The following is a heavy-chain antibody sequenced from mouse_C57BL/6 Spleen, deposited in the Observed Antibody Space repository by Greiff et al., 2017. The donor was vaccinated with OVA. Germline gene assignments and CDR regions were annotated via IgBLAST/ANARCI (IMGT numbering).Heavy chain of an antibody. V-gene: IGHV1-82*01. D-gene: IGHD1-1*01. CDR1: GYAFSSSW. CDR3: ARTDYYGSVMDY. J-gene: IGHJ4*01. Sequence: VQLQQSGPELVKPGASVKISCKASGYAFSSSWMNWVKQRPGKGLEWIGRIYPGDGDTNYNGKFKGKATLTADKSSSTAYMQLSSLTSEDSAVSFCARTDYYGSVMDYWGQGTSVTVSS. CDR2: IYPGDGDT.